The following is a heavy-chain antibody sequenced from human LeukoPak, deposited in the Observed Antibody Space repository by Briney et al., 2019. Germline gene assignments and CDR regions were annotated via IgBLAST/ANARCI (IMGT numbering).Heavy chain of an antibody. D-gene: IGHD5-18*01. J-gene: IGHJ3*02. CDR3: ARRDSSPLQAHAFDI. CDR2: ISAYNGNT. CDR1: GYTFTSYG. Sequence: ASVKVSCKASGYTFTSYGISWVRQAPGQGLEWMGWISAYNGNTNYAQKLQGRVTMTTDTSTSTAYMELRSLRSDDTAVYYCARRDSSPLQAHAFDIWGQGTMVTVSS. V-gene: IGHV1-18*01.